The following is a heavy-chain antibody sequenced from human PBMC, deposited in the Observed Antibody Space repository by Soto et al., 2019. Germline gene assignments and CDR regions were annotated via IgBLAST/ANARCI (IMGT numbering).Heavy chain of an antibody. CDR1: GFTFSSYA. V-gene: IGHV3-23*01. J-gene: IGHJ3*02. Sequence: GGSLRLSCAASGFTFSSYAMSWVRQAPGKGLEWVSAISGSGGSTYYADSVKGRFTISRDNSKNTLYLQMNSLRAEDTAVYYCAKVDFWSGYYFGAFDIWGQGTMVTVSS. CDR3: AKVDFWSGYYFGAFDI. D-gene: IGHD3-3*01. CDR2: ISGSGGST.